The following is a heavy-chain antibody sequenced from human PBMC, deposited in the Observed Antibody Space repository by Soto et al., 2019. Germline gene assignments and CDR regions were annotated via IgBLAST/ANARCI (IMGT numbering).Heavy chain of an antibody. Sequence: QVQLVQSGAEVKKPGASVKVSCKASGYTFTSYGISWVRQAPGQGLEWMGWIRAYTGNTHHAQKLQGSVTMTTDTSTSTAYMELRSLKSDDTAVYYCARRVGVAARAGNWFDPWGQGTLVTVSS. CDR1: GYTFTSYG. J-gene: IGHJ5*02. V-gene: IGHV1-18*01. CDR2: IRAYTGNT. D-gene: IGHD2-15*01. CDR3: ARRVGVAARAGNWFDP.